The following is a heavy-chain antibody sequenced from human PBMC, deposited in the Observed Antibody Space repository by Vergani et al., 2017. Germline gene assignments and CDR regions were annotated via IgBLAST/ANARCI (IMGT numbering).Heavy chain of an antibody. J-gene: IGHJ5*02. CDR1: GGSMSGYY. CDR2: MYHSGST. Sequence: QVRLQESGPGLVKPSETLSLTCSVSGGSMSGYYWSWIRQSPGKELEWIGYMYHSGSTNYNPSLETRVTISGDTSKNQFSLKLNSVTAADTAVYYCGRVADFYGLGSGLLDLWGQGILVTVSS. D-gene: IGHD3-10*01. V-gene: IGHV4-59*01. CDR3: GRVADFYGLGSGLLDL.